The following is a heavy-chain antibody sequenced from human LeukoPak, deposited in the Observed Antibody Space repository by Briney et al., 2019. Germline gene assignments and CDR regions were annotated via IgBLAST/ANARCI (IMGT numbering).Heavy chain of an antibody. CDR2: IYYSGST. J-gene: IGHJ3*02. V-gene: IGHV4-59*01. Sequence: SETLSLTCAVSGGSISSYYWSWIRQPPGKGLEWIGYIYYSGSTNYNPSLKSRVTISVDTSKNQFSLKLSSVTAADTAVYYCARVITPDAFDIWGQGTMVTVSS. D-gene: IGHD2-15*01. CDR3: ARVITPDAFDI. CDR1: GGSISSYY.